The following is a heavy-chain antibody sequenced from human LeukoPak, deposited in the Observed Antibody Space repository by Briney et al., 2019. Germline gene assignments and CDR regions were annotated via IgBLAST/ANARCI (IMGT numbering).Heavy chain of an antibody. CDR2: ISAYNGNT. CDR3: ARDRSDIVVVPAAAPLDY. D-gene: IGHD2-2*01. J-gene: IGHJ4*02. V-gene: IGHV1-18*01. Sequence: GASVKVSCKASGYTFTSYGISWVRQAPGQGLEWMGWISAYNGNTNYAQKLQGRVTVTTDTSTSTAYMELRSLRSDDTAVYYCARDRSDIVVVPAAAPLDYWGQGTLVTVSS. CDR1: GYTFTSYG.